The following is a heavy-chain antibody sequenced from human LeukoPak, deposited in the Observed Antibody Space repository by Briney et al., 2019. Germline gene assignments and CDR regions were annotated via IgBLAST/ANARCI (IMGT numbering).Heavy chain of an antibody. Sequence: PSETLSLTCTVSGGSISSGGYYWSWIRQPPGKGLEWIGYIYHSGSTYYNPSLKSRVTISVDRSKNQFSLKLSSVTAADTAVYYCARVGTTVTKLNYWGQGTLVTVSS. CDR2: IYHSGST. D-gene: IGHD4-17*01. CDR1: GGSISSGGYY. V-gene: IGHV4-30-2*01. CDR3: ARVGTTVTKLNY. J-gene: IGHJ4*02.